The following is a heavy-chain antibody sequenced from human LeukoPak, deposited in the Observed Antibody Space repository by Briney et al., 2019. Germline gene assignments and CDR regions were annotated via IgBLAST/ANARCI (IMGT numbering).Heavy chain of an antibody. J-gene: IGHJ5*02. Sequence: SETLSLTCAVYDGSFSGYYWGWIRQPPGKGLEWIGSIYYSGSTYYNPSLKSRVTISVDTSKNQFSLKLSSVTAADTAVYYCARDQDYGDYLNWFDPWGQGTLVTVSS. CDR1: DGSFSGYY. V-gene: IGHV4-34*01. CDR3: ARDQDYGDYLNWFDP. D-gene: IGHD4-17*01. CDR2: IYYSGST.